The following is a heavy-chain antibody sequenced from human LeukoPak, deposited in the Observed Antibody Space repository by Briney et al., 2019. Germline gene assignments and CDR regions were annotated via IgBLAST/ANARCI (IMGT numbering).Heavy chain of an antibody. V-gene: IGHV3-21*01. J-gene: IGHJ4*02. CDR3: ASFVAAAGDY. D-gene: IGHD6-13*01. CDR1: GFTFSSYS. Sequence: GGSLRLSCAASGFTFSSYSMNWVRQAPGKGLEWVSSISSSSSYIYYADSVKGRFTISRDNAKNSLFLQMNSLRAEDTAVYYCASFVAAAGDYWGQGTLVTVSS. CDR2: ISSSSSYI.